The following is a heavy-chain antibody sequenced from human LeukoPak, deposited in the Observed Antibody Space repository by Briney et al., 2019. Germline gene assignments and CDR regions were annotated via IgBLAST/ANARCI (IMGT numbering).Heavy chain of an antibody. CDR3: ARGRGGGYFDWLPLMFDP. CDR2: IYYSGST. CDR1: GGSISSYY. Sequence: SETLSLTCTVSGGSISSYYWSRIRQPPGKGLEWIGYIYYSGSTNYSPSLKSRVTISVDTSKNQFSLKLSSVTAADTAVYYCARGRGGGYFDWLPLMFDPWGQGTLVTVSS. J-gene: IGHJ5*02. V-gene: IGHV4-59*01. D-gene: IGHD3-9*01.